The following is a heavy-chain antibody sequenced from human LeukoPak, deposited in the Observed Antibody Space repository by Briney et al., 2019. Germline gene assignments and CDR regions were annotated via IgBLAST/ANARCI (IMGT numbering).Heavy chain of an antibody. CDR1: GFTFGSYA. CDR3: ARPPLYSGYDKLNDY. Sequence: GRSLRLSCAASGFTFGSYAMHWVRQAPGKGLEWVAVISYDGSNKYYADSVKGRFTISRDNSKNTLYLQMNSLRAEDTAVYYCARPPLYSGYDKLNDYWGQGTLVTVSS. J-gene: IGHJ4*02. D-gene: IGHD5-12*01. CDR2: ISYDGSNK. V-gene: IGHV3-30-3*01.